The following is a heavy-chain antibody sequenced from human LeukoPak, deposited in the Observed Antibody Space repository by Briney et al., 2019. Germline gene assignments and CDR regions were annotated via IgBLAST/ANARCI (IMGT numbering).Heavy chain of an antibody. D-gene: IGHD3-22*01. Sequence: SQTLSLTCAISGDSVSSDSAAWNWIRQSPSRGLEWLGRTYYRSKWYSDYAVSVKSRITINPDTSKNQFSLQLNSVTPEDTAVYYCARESTHYYDSSGYSRGLGYWGQGTLVTVSS. V-gene: IGHV6-1*01. CDR2: TYYRSKWYS. J-gene: IGHJ4*02. CDR1: GDSVSSDSAA. CDR3: ARESTHYYDSSGYSRGLGY.